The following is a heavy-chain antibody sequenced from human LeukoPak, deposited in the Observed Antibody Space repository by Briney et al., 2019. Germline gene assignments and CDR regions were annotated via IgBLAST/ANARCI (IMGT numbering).Heavy chain of an antibody. J-gene: IGHJ4*02. CDR3: AKQLGYCSDGSCYFPY. CDR1: GFTFSSYA. Sequence: GGSVRLSCAASGFTFSSYAMHWVRQAPGKGLEWVSAISNNSGYTYYADSVQGRLTISRDNSKSTLCLQMNSLRAEDTAVYYCAKQLGYCSDGSCYFPYWGQGTLVTVSS. CDR2: ISNNSGYT. D-gene: IGHD2-15*01. V-gene: IGHV3-23*01.